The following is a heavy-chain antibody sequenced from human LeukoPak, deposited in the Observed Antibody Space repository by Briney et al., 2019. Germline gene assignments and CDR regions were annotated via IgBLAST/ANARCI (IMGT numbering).Heavy chain of an antibody. J-gene: IGHJ4*02. CDR1: GFTFSSFA. Sequence: GSLRLSCAASGFTFSSFAMTWVRQAPGKGLQWVSAISLNGDGTSYADSVKGRFTISRDNSKNTMFLQMNSLRAEDTAVYYCARDPGDSLYYFDSWGQGTLVTVSS. D-gene: IGHD5-18*01. CDR3: ARDPGDSLYYFDS. CDR2: ISLNGDGT. V-gene: IGHV3-23*01.